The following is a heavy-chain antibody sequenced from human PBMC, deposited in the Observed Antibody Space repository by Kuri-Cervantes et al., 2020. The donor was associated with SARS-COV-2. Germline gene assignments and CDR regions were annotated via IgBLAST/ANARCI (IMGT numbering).Heavy chain of an antibody. CDR3: ARGRHHYDFWSGYYTGLSP. J-gene: IGHJ5*02. Sequence: GSLRLSCAVYGGSFSGYYWSWIRQPPGKGLEWIGEINHSGSTNYNPSLKSRVTISVDTSKNQFSLKLSSVTAADTAVYYCARGRHHYDFWSGYYTGLSPWGQGTLVTVSS. V-gene: IGHV4-34*01. D-gene: IGHD3-3*01. CDR2: INHSGST. CDR1: GGSFSGYY.